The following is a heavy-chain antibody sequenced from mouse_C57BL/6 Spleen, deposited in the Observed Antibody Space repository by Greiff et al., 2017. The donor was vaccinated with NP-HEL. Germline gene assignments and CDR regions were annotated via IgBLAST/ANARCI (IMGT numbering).Heavy chain of an antibody. D-gene: IGHD2-5*01. CDR1: GFTFSDYG. CDR3: ARENYSNYVLFAY. CDR2: ISSGSSTI. V-gene: IGHV5-17*01. Sequence: EVKVVESGGGLVKPGGSLKLSCAASGFTFSDYGMHWVRQAPEKGLEWVAYISSGSSTIYYADTVKGRFTISRDNAKNTLFLQMTSLRSEDTAMYYCARENYSNYVLFAYWGQGTLVTVAA. J-gene: IGHJ3*01.